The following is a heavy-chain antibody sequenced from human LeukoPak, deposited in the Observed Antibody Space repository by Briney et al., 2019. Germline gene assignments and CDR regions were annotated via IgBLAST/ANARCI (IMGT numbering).Heavy chain of an antibody. CDR2: IYHSGST. J-gene: IGHJ3*02. CDR3: ARDLPTPRYCSGGSCHKDAFDI. CDR1: GGSISSSNW. D-gene: IGHD2-15*01. V-gene: IGHV4-4*02. Sequence: SETLSLTCAVSGGSISSSNWWSWVRQPPGKGLEWIGEIYHSGSTNYNPSLKSRVTISVDKSKNQFSLKLSSVTAADTAVYYCARDLPTPRYCSGGSCHKDAFDIWGQGTMVTVSS.